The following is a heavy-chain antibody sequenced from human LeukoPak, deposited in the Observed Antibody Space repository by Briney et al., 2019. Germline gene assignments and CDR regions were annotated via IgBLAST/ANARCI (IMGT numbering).Heavy chain of an antibody. Sequence: GGSLRLSCTASGFTFSDYYMSWIRQAPGKGLEWVSYITGRSSYTNYGDSVKGRFTISRDNAKNSLYLQIQRRRAADTAVYYCARDGYGGNPFDYWGQGTLVTVSS. CDR1: GFTFSDYY. CDR2: ITGRSSYT. D-gene: IGHD4-23*01. V-gene: IGHV3-11*05. CDR3: ARDGYGGNPFDY. J-gene: IGHJ4*02.